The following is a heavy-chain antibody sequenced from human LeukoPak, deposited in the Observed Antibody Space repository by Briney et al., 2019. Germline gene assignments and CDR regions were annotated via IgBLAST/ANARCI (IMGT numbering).Heavy chain of an antibody. CDR3: ATASSYDSSGYRTGNWFDP. J-gene: IGHJ5*02. D-gene: IGHD3-22*01. CDR2: INPNSGGT. V-gene: IGHV1-2*06. CDR1: GYTFTGYY. Sequence: GASVTVSCTASGYTFTGYYMHWVRQAPGQGLEWMGRINPNSGGTNYAQKFQGRVTMTEDTSTDTAYMELSSLRSEDTAVYYCATASSYDSSGYRTGNWFDPWGQGTLVTVSS.